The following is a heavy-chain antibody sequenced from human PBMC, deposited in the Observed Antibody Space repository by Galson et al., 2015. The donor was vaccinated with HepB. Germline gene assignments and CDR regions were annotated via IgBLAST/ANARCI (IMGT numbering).Heavy chain of an antibody. Sequence: SVKVSCKASGYTFTMYGINWVRQAPGQGLEWMGWIGPENGNTYYADNLQGRVTMTTDASTTTAYMALRTLRVDDTAVYYCTRAGYYNSSGYYDYYYYGMDAWGQGTTVTVSS. CDR3: TRAGYYNSSGYYDYYYYGMDA. J-gene: IGHJ6*02. CDR2: IGPENGNT. D-gene: IGHD3-22*01. CDR1: GYTFTMYG. V-gene: IGHV1-18*01.